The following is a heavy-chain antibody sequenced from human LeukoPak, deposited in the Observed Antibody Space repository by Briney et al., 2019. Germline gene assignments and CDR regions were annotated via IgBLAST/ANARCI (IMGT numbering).Heavy chain of an antibody. D-gene: IGHD3-16*01. V-gene: IGHV1-2*06. CDR3: ASGTSYGGDLDY. J-gene: IGHJ4*02. CDR2: INPNGGGT. CDR1: GYTFTGYY. Sequence: GASVKVSCKASGYTFTGYYMHWVRQAPGQGLEWMGRINPNGGGTNYAQKFQGRVTMTRDTSISTAYMELSRLRSDDTAVYYCASGTSYGGDLDYWGQGTLVTVSS.